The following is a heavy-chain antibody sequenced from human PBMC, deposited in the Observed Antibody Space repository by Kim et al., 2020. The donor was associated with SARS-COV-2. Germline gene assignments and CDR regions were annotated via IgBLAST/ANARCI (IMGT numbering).Heavy chain of an antibody. D-gene: IGHD1-1*01. Sequence: GGSLRLSCAASGFSFSNYGMEWVRQAPGKGLEWVAVIWHDGSNKFYADSVKGRFTISRDNSKNTLYLQMNSLTAEDTAVYYCARDRNIGSSYFDYWGQETLVTVSS. CDR1: GFSFSNYG. CDR2: IWHDGSNK. CDR3: ARDRNIGSSYFDY. J-gene: IGHJ4*02. V-gene: IGHV3-33*01.